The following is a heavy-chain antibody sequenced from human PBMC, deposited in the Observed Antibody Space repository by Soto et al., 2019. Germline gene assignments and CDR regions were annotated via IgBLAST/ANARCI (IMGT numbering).Heavy chain of an antibody. CDR2: IYYTGNT. CDR1: GASISSDGYY. Sequence: LSLTCTVSGASISSDGYYWSWIRQHPGRGLECVGYIYYTGNTYYSPSLKSRLTISLDTSKNQVSLELSSVTAADAAMYYCASGRTYYYGSGSFGFDFWGQGTPVTVSS. V-gene: IGHV4-31*03. J-gene: IGHJ4*02. D-gene: IGHD3-10*01. CDR3: ASGRTYYYGSGSFGFDF.